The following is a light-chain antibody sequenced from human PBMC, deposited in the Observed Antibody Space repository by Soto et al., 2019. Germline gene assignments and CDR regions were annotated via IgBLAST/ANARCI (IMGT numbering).Light chain of an antibody. V-gene: IGKV1-27*01. CDR3: QKYNSDLFT. J-gene: IGKJ3*01. CDR1: QGISNY. Sequence: DIQMTQSPSSLSASVGDRVTITCRASQGISNYLAWYQQKPGKDPKLLIYDASTLKSGVPSRFSGSGSGTDFTLSISSLQPEDVATYYCQKYNSDLFTFGPGTKVDIK. CDR2: DAS.